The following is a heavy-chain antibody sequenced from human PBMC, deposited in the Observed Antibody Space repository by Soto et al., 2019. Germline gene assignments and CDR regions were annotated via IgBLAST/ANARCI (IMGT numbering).Heavy chain of an antibody. V-gene: IGHV4-31*03. J-gene: IGHJ5*02. CDR1: GGSISSGGYY. CDR2: IYYSGST. Sequence: QVQLQESGPGLVTPSQTLSLTCTVSGGSISSGGYYWSWIRPHPGKGLEWLGYIYYSGSTYYNPSPKSGVTTSVDTPKNQFSLKLSSVTAADTAVDYCARSVFPWGQGALVTVSS. CDR3: ARSVFP.